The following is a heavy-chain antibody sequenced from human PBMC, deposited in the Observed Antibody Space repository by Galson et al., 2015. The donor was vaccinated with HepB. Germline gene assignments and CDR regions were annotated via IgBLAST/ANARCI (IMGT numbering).Heavy chain of an antibody. Sequence: QSGAEVKKPGESLRISCKGSEYTFTRYWISWVRQMPGKGLEWMGRIDPTDSYTNYNASFRGHVTMSADKSINTAYLQWSSLKASDTATYFCTREGAGSDSWGQGTLVTVSS. CDR2: IDPTDSYT. J-gene: IGHJ4*02. CDR1: EYTFTRYW. CDR3: TREGAGSDS. V-gene: IGHV5-10-1*01. D-gene: IGHD1-26*01.